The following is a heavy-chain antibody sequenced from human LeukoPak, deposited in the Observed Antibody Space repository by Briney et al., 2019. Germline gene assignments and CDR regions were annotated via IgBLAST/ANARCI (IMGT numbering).Heavy chain of an antibody. D-gene: IGHD6-13*01. CDR3: ARGASSSWYPTGLDWRPKVKWYLDL. J-gene: IGHJ2*01. CDR2: INHSGST. CDR1: GGSFSGYY. Sequence: PSETLSLTCAVYGGSFSGYYWSWIRQPPGKGLEWIGEINHSGSTNYNPSLKSRVTISVDTSKNQFSLKLSSVTAADTAVYHCARGASSSWYPTGLDWRPKVKWYLDLWGRGTLVTVSS. V-gene: IGHV4-34*01.